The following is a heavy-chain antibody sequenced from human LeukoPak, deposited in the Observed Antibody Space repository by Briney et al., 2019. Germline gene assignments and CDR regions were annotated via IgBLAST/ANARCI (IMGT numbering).Heavy chain of an antibody. CDR1: GFTLSRSW. J-gene: IGHJ4*02. CDR3: AAYRGAHHKTFDY. D-gene: IGHD1-26*01. CDR2: IKEDESEK. V-gene: IGHV3-7*03. Sequence: GGSLRLPCVGSGFTLSRSWMSWVRQAPGKGLQWVANIKEDESEKDYVDSVKGRFTISRDNVRYSLDLQMNSLRVEDTAVYYCAAYRGAHHKTFDYWGQGTLVIVSS.